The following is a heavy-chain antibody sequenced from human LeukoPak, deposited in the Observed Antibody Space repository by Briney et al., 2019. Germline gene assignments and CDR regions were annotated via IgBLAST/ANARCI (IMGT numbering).Heavy chain of an antibody. V-gene: IGHV3-48*03. CDR3: ARDSHKFDSSGYYPDAFDI. J-gene: IGHJ3*02. Sequence: GGSLRLSCAASGFTFSSYDMDWVRQAPGKGLEWVSYISNSGTTMNYADSVKGRFTISRDNAKKSLYLQMHSLRAEDTAVYYCARDSHKFDSSGYYPDAFDIWGQGTMVTVSS. D-gene: IGHD3-22*01. CDR1: GFTFSSYD. CDR2: ISNSGTTM.